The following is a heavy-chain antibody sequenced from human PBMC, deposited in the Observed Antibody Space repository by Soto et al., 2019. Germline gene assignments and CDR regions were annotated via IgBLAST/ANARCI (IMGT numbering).Heavy chain of an antibody. CDR2: IYPGDSDT. CDR1: GYSFTSYW. CDR3: ARLTPQPPPSYSSSWYADY. J-gene: IGHJ4*02. Sequence: PGESLKISCKGSGYSFTSYWIGWVRQMPGKGLEWMGIIYPGDSDTRYSPSFQGQVTISADKSISTAYLQWSSLKASDTAMYYCARLTPQPPPSYSSSWYADYWGQGTLVTVSS. V-gene: IGHV5-51*01. D-gene: IGHD6-13*01.